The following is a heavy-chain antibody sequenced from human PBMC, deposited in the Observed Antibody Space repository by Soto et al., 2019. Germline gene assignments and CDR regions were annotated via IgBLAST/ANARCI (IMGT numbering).Heavy chain of an antibody. Sequence: QVLLVQSGAEVKKPGSSVRVSCKPSGGSVSSYNFNWMRQAPGQGLEWLGSIIPIANIANYAQAFQDKVTISADISATTVYLELRGLTSDDTAVYYCARDGAVINAAIRMAYWGQGTLVTVSS. D-gene: IGHD2-21*01. CDR1: GGSVSSYN. V-gene: IGHV1-69*08. J-gene: IGHJ4*02. CDR2: IIPIANIA. CDR3: ARDGAVINAAIRMAY.